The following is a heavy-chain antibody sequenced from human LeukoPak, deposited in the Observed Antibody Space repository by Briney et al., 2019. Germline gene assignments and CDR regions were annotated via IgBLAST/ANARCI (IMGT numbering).Heavy chain of an antibody. CDR2: INPNSGGT. CDR3: AVAVAGVFDY. D-gene: IGHD6-19*01. J-gene: IGHJ4*02. Sequence: ASVKVSCKASGYTFTGYYMHWVRQAPGQGLEWMGWINPNSGGTNYARKFQGRVTMTRDTSISTAYMELSRLRSDDTAVYYCAVAVAGVFDYWGQGTLVTVSS. V-gene: IGHV1-2*02. CDR1: GYTFTGYY.